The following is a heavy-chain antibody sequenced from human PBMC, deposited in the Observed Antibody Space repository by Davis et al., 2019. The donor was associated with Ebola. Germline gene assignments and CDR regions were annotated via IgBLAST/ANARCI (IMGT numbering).Heavy chain of an antibody. CDR2: ISAFKGKT. Sequence: ASVKVSCKASGYSFTTYGISWVRQAPGQGLEWMGWISAFKGKTHYAQKFQGRMTLTTDTPTSTAYMELESLRSDDTAVYYCARSTYDILIDFDFWGQGTLVTVSS. V-gene: IGHV1-18*04. J-gene: IGHJ4*02. D-gene: IGHD3-9*01. CDR3: ARSTYDILIDFDF. CDR1: GYSFTTYG.